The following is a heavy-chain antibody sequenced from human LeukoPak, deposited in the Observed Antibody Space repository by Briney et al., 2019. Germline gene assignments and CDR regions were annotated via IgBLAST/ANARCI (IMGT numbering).Heavy chain of an antibody. D-gene: IGHD3-10*01. CDR2: ISGTGGST. CDR1: GFTFSSYA. V-gene: IGHV3-23*01. Sequence: GGSLRLSCAASGFTFSSYAMNWVRQAPGKGLEWVSAISGTGGSTYYADSVKGRFTIFRDNSKNTLYLQMNSLRAEDTAVYYCAKDQPITMVRGVIGVDYWGQGTLVTVSS. J-gene: IGHJ4*02. CDR3: AKDQPITMVRGVIGVDY.